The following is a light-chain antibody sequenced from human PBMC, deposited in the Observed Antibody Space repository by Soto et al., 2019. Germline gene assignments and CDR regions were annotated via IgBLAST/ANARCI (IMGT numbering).Light chain of an antibody. CDR1: QSISSR. CDR2: DAS. J-gene: IGKJ4*01. Sequence: DIQMTQSPSTLSASVGDRVTITCRASQSISSRLAWYQQKPGKAPKILIYDASNLESGVPSRFSASGSGTEFTLTISSLQPDDFATYYCQQYNSYSLTFGGGTKVELK. CDR3: QQYNSYSLT. V-gene: IGKV1-5*01.